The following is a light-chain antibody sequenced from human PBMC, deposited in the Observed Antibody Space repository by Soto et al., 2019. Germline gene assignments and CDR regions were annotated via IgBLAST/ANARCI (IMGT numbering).Light chain of an antibody. CDR3: QQYSNIPHT. CDR1: QSLLSRDTNKNY. CDR2: WAS. V-gene: IGKV4-1*01. Sequence: DIVMTQSPDSLAVSLGERATIHCKSSQSLLSRDTNKNYLGWFQQKPGQPPKLLLYWASTRQSGVPDRFTGSGSGPDFTLTISSLQAEDVAVYYCQQYSNIPHTFGQGTRVEIK. J-gene: IGKJ1*01.